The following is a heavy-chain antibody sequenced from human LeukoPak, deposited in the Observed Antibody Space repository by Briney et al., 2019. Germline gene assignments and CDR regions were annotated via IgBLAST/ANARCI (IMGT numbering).Heavy chain of an antibody. Sequence: ASVKVSCKASGYTFTGYYMHWVRQAPGQGLEWMGWINPNSGGTNYAQKFQGWVTMTRDTSISTAYMELSRLRSDGTAVYYCARSHYYGSGSVYGMDVWGKGTTVTVSS. D-gene: IGHD3-10*01. CDR3: ARSHYYGSGSVYGMDV. J-gene: IGHJ6*04. V-gene: IGHV1-2*04. CDR1: GYTFTGYY. CDR2: INPNSGGT.